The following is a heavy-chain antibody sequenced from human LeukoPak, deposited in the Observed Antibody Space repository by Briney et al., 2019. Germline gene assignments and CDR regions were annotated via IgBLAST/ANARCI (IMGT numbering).Heavy chain of an antibody. CDR3: ARVGSRPN. D-gene: IGHD6-6*01. CDR1: GFTFRAYK. J-gene: IGHJ4*02. Sequence: GGSLRLSCAASGFTFRAYKMNWVRQAPGKGLEWVANIKQDGSEKYYVNSVKGRFTISRDNAKNPLYLQMNSLRAEDTAVYYCARVGSRPNWGQGALVTVSS. CDR2: IKQDGSEK. V-gene: IGHV3-7*01.